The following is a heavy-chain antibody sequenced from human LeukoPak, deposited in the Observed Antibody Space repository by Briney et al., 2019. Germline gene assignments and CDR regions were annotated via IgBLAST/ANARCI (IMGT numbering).Heavy chain of an antibody. CDR1: GVTFTTYS. D-gene: IGHD3-22*01. Sequence: PGGSLRLSCAASGVTFTTYSMNWVRQAPGKGLEWVSSISSSIGYIYYADSVKGRFTISRDTAKSSLYLQLNSLRAEDTAVYYCARDSRGGYDRIGYFDYWGQGTLVTVSS. V-gene: IGHV3-21*01. CDR2: ISSSIGYI. J-gene: IGHJ4*02. CDR3: ARDSRGGYDRIGYFDY.